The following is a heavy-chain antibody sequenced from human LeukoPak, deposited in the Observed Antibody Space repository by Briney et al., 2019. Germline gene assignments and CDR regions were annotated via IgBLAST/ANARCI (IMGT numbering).Heavy chain of an antibody. CDR2: IIPILGIA. D-gene: IGHD5-12*01. CDR3: ARGWVVNSGYDHTFDY. CDR1: GGTFSSYA. J-gene: IGHJ4*02. Sequence: GASVKVSCKASGGTFSSYAISWVRQAPGQGLEWMGRIIPILGIANYAQKFQGRVTITADKSTSTAYMELSSLRSEDTAVYYCARGWVVNSGYDHTFDYWGQGTLVTVSS. V-gene: IGHV1-69*04.